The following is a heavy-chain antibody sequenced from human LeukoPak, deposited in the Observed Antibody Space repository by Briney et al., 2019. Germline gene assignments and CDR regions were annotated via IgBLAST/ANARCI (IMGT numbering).Heavy chain of an antibody. CDR3: ASIGSLFDY. V-gene: IGHV7-4-1*02. CDR2: INTNTGNP. D-gene: IGHD1-26*01. Sequence: GASVTVSCKASGYTFTSYAMNWVRQAPGQGLEYMGWINTNTGNPTYAQGFTGRFVFSLDTSVSTAYLQTSGLKAEDTAVYYCASIGSLFDYWGQGTLVTVSS. J-gene: IGHJ4*02. CDR1: GYTFTSYA.